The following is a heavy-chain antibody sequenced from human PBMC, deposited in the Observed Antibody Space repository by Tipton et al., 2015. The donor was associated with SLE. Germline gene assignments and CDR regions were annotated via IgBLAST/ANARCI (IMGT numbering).Heavy chain of an antibody. D-gene: IGHD2-2*01. CDR2: VHYSGRT. J-gene: IGHJ2*01. CDR3: ARRVGNWFFDL. V-gene: IGHV4-59*01. Sequence: TLSLTCTVSGDSLSTYYWTWIRQPPGKGLEWIGYVHYSGRTNYNPSLKSRLTISVDTSKNQFSLKLSSVTAADTAVYCCARRVGNWFFDLWGRGTLVTVSS. CDR1: GDSLSTYY.